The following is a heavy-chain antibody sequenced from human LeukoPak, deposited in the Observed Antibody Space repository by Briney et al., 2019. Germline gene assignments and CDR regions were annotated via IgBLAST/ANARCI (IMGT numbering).Heavy chain of an antibody. D-gene: IGHD6-13*01. V-gene: IGHV3-33*01. J-gene: IGHJ4*02. Sequence: GGSLRLSCAASGFTFSSYGMHWVRQAPGKGLEWVAVIWYDGSNKYYADSVKGRFTISRDNSKNTLYLQMNSLGAEDTAVYYCARTAAGAFFFDYWGQGTLVTVSS. CDR1: GFTFSSYG. CDR3: ARTAAGAFFFDY. CDR2: IWYDGSNK.